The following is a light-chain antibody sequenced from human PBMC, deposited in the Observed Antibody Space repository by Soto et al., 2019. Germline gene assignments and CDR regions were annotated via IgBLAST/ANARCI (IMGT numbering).Light chain of an antibody. CDR2: WAS. Sequence: DIVMTQSPDSLGVSLGERATINCKSSQSLFHSYNNKNCLAWYQQKPGQPPKLLTYWASSRASGVPDRFSGSGSETDFTLTISSLQAEDVAVYFCQQYSTTPYTFGPGTKVDIK. CDR1: QSLFHSYNNKNC. V-gene: IGKV4-1*01. J-gene: IGKJ3*01. CDR3: QQYSTTPYT.